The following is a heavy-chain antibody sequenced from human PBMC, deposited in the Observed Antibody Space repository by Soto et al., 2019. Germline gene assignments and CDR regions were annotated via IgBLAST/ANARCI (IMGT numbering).Heavy chain of an antibody. J-gene: IGHJ4*02. CDR1: GFTFSSYA. CDR2: ISYDGSNK. Sequence: GGSLRLSCAASGFTFSSYAMHRVRQAPGKGLEWVAVISYDGSNKYYADSVKGRFTISRDNSKNTLYLQMNSLRAEDTAVYYCASGVVPAALDYWGQGTLVTVSS. V-gene: IGHV3-30-3*01. D-gene: IGHD2-2*01. CDR3: ASGVVPAALDY.